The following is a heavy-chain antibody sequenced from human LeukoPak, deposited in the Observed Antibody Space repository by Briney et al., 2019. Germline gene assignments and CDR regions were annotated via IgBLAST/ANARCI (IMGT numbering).Heavy chain of an antibody. CDR3: ARLFSNYYMDV. J-gene: IGHJ6*03. CDR1: GGSIISTTYY. V-gene: IGHV4-39*01. Sequence: SETLSLTCTVSGGSIISTTYYWGWLRQPPGKGLEWIGTIYYTGGAYYNPSLKSRVTISVDTSKNQFSLKLSSVTATDTAVYSSARLFSNYYMDVWGKGTTLTASS. CDR2: IYYTGGA. D-gene: IGHD2/OR15-2a*01.